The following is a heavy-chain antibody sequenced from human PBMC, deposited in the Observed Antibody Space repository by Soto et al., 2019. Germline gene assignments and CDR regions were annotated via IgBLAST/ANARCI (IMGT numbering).Heavy chain of an antibody. V-gene: IGHV4-59*08. J-gene: IGHJ4*01. D-gene: IGHD5-12*01. CDR2: IYYSGSA. CDR1: GGSVNSYY. CDR3: ARTSRGYDYNGYFDF. Sequence: SETLSLTCTVSGGSVNSYYWSWIRQPPGKGLEWIGCIYYSGSANYNPSLKSRATMSVDTSKNLFSLKLSSVTAADTAVFYCARTSRGYDYNGYFDFWGHGTLVTVSS.